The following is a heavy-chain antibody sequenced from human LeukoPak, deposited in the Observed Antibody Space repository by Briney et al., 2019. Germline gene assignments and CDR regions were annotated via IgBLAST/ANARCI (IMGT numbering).Heavy chain of an antibody. CDR2: INAGNGNT. D-gene: IGHD2-2*02. CDR1: GYTFTSYG. CDR3: ARVGAGYCSSTSCYTLHYYMDV. V-gene: IGHV1-3*01. J-gene: IGHJ6*03. Sequence: ASVKVSCKASGYTFTSYGMHWVRQAPGQRLEWMGWINAGNGNTKYSQKFQGRITITRDTSASTAYMELSSLRSEDTAVYYCARVGAGYCSSTSCYTLHYYMDVWGKGTTVTVSS.